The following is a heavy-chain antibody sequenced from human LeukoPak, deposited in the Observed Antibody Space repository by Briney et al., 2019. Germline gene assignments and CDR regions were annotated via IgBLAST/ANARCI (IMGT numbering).Heavy chain of an antibody. V-gene: IGHV3-21*01. D-gene: IGHD6-19*01. J-gene: IGHJ4*02. CDR1: GFTFSSYS. Sequence: SGGSLRLSCAASGFTFSSYSMNWVRQAPGKGLEWVSSISSSGSYIYYADSVKGRFTISRDNAKNSLYLQMNSLRAEDTAVYYCASGGIAVAGTYYWGQGTLVTVSS. CDR3: ASGGIAVAGTYY. CDR2: ISSSGSYI.